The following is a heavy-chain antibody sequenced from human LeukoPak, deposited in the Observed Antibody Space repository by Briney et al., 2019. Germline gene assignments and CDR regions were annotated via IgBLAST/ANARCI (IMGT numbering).Heavy chain of an antibody. V-gene: IGHV1-69*05. CDR3: AGAAAATGDYFQH. Sequence: SVKVSCKASGGTFSSYAISWVRQAPGQGLEWMGGIIPIFGTASYAQKFQGRVTITTDESTSTAYMELSSLRSEDTAVYYCAGAAAATGDYFQHWGQGTLVTVSS. J-gene: IGHJ1*01. CDR1: GGTFSSYA. CDR2: IIPIFGTA. D-gene: IGHD6-13*01.